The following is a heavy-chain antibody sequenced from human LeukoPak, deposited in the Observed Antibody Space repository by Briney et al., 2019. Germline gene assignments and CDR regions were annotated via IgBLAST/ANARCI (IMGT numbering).Heavy chain of an antibody. J-gene: IGHJ1*01. CDR3: AKASSGWYFSAEYFQH. V-gene: IGHV3-9*01. CDR1: GFTFDDYA. CDR2: ISWNSGSI. Sequence: GGSLRLSCAASGFTFDDYAMHWVRQAPGKGLEWVSGISWNSGSIGYADSVKGRFTISRDNAKNSLYLQMNSLRAEDTALYYCAKASSGWYFSAEYFQHWGQGTLVTVSS. D-gene: IGHD6-19*01.